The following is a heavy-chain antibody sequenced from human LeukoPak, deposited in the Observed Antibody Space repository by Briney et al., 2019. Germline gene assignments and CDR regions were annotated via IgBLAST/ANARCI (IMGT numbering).Heavy chain of an antibody. CDR2: IYPGDSGT. CDR3: ARRLGSSSWSFDY. J-gene: IGHJ4*02. CDR1: GYSFTNYW. V-gene: IGHV5-51*01. D-gene: IGHD6-13*01. Sequence: PGESLKISCKGSGYSFTNYWIGWVRQMSGEGLEWMGVIYPGDSGTRYSPSFQGQVTISADKSISTAYLQWSSLKASDTAMYYCARRLGSSSWSFDYWGQGTLVTVSS.